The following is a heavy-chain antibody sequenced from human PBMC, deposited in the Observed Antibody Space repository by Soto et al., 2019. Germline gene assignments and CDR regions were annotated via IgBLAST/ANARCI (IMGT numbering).Heavy chain of an antibody. Sequence: QVQLVQSGAEVKKPGASVKVSCKASGYTFTTYYMHWVRQAPGQGLEWMGIISPDGGRTRYAQKFQGRVTMTRDTSTSTVYMELRSLRSEDTAVYYCATRDPGHYWGQGTLFTVSS. CDR2: ISPDGGRT. CDR1: GYTFTTYY. V-gene: IGHV1-46*01. J-gene: IGHJ4*02. CDR3: ATRDPGHY.